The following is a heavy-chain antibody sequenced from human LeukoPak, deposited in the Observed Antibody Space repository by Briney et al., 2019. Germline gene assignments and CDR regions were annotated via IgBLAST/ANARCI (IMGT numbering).Heavy chain of an antibody. J-gene: IGHJ6*03. CDR3: ARHPGYGGNDHFYYDMDV. Sequence: SETLSLTCTVSGGSISTYYWSWIRQPPGKGLEWIGYIYASGSTNYSPSLKSRVTISIDTSKNQFSLKLGSVTAADTAVYYCARHPGYGGNDHFYYDMDVWGKGTTVTVSS. V-gene: IGHV4-4*09. D-gene: IGHD4-23*01. CDR2: IYASGST. CDR1: GGSISTYY.